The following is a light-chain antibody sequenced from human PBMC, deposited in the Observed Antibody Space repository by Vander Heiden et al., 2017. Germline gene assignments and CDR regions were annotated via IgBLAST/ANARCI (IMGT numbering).Light chain of an antibody. CDR2: DAS. J-gene: IGKJ1*01. Sequence: EIVLTQSPASLPVSPGERATLSCRASQSVNNNLAWYQQKPGQAPRLLIYDASTRVTGIPGRFSGSGSGTEFTLSISSLQSEDFAVYYCQQYNNWRPWTFGQGTKVEVK. CDR3: QQYNNWRPWT. CDR1: QSVNNN. V-gene: IGKV3-15*01.